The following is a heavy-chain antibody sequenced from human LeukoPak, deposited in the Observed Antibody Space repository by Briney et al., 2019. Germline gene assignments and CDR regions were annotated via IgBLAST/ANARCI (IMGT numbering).Heavy chain of an antibody. Sequence: GGSLRLSCAASGFTFSSYWMSWVRQAPGKGLEWVANIKQDGSEKYYVDSVKGRFTISRDNAKNSLYLQMNSLRAEDTAVYYCARVRPVAGSYLDYWGQGTLVTVSS. J-gene: IGHJ4*02. CDR2: IKQDGSEK. CDR1: GFTFSSYW. D-gene: IGHD3-10*01. CDR3: ARVRPVAGSYLDY. V-gene: IGHV3-7*01.